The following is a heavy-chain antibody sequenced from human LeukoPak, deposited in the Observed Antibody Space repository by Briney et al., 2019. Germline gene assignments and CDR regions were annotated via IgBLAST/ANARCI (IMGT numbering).Heavy chain of an antibody. Sequence: GGSLRLSCAASGFTFSSYGMHWVRQAPGKGLEWVAFIRYDGSNKYYADSVKGRFTISRDNSKNTLYLQMNSLRAEDTAVYYCAKDSGYLAVPGTYTPDYWGQGTLVTVSS. J-gene: IGHJ4*02. CDR1: GFTFSSYG. CDR3: AKDSGYLAVPGTYTPDY. CDR2: IRYDGSNK. V-gene: IGHV3-30*02. D-gene: IGHD6-19*01.